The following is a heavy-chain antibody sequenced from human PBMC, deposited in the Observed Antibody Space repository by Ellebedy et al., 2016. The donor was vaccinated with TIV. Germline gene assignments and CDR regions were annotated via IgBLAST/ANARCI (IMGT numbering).Heavy chain of an antibody. J-gene: IGHJ4*02. Sequence: GGSLRLSCAASGFTFSSYAMHWVRQAPGKGLEWVAVISYDGSNKYYADSVKGRVTISRDNSKNTLYLQMNSLRAEDTAVFYCARLDSSIWYMGYYFDYWGQGTLVTVSS. CDR3: ARLDSSIWYMGYYFDY. D-gene: IGHD6-13*01. V-gene: IGHV3-30-3*01. CDR1: GFTFSSYA. CDR2: ISYDGSNK.